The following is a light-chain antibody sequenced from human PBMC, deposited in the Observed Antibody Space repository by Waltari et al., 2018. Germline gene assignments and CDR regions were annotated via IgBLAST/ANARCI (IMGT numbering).Light chain of an antibody. CDR1: SSNIGAVFL. J-gene: IGLJ3*02. V-gene: IGLV1-40*01. Sequence: QSVLTQPPSVSGAPGQRVTISCTGRSSNIGAVFLVHWYQQLPGTVPKLLIFDNNNRPSGVPARFSGSRSGTSASLAITGLQAEDEADYYCQSFDTSLTAWVFGGGTKLTVL. CDR3: QSFDTSLTAWV. CDR2: DNN.